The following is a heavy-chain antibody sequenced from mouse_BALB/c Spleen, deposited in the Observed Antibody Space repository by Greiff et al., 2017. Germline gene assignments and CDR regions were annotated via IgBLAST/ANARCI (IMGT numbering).Heavy chain of an antibody. CDR2: ISSGGSYT. Sequence: EVQVVESGAGLVKPGGSLKLSCAASGFTFSSYYMSWVRQTPENRLELVAAISSGGSYTYYPDSVKGRFTISRDTAKNTLYLQMSSLKSEDTAMYYCARHPLITTVVGYYAMAYWGQGTPVTVSA. CDR1: GFTFSSYY. J-gene: IGHJ4*01. V-gene: IGHV5-6*01. D-gene: IGHD1-1*01. CDR3: ARHPLITTVVGYYAMAY.